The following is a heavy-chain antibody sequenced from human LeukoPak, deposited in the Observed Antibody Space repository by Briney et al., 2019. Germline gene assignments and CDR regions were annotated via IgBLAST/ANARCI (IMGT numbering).Heavy chain of an antibody. CDR3: ASSSSIAAAGARDY. CDR1: GDSISSGSYF. CDR2: MYISGST. V-gene: IGHV4-61*02. D-gene: IGHD6-13*01. J-gene: IGHJ4*02. Sequence: SETLSLTCTVSGDSISSGSYFWTWIRQPAGKGLEWIGRMYISGSTSYNPSLKSRVTMSLDTSKNQFSLKLTSVTAADTAVYYCASSSSIAAAGARDYWGQGTLVTVSS.